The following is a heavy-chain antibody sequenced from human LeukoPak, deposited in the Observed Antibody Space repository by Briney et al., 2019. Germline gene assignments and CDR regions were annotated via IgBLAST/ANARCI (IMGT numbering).Heavy chain of an antibody. J-gene: IGHJ3*02. CDR3: AGDNEYSSSPDAFDI. D-gene: IGHD6-6*01. CDR1: GGSISSSNW. Sequence: SGTLSLTCAVSGGSISSSNWWSWVRPPPGKGLEWIGEIYHSGSTNYNPSLKSRVTISVDKSKNQFSLKLSSVTAADTAVYYCAGDNEYSSSPDAFDIWGQGTVVTVSS. CDR2: IYHSGST. V-gene: IGHV4-4*02.